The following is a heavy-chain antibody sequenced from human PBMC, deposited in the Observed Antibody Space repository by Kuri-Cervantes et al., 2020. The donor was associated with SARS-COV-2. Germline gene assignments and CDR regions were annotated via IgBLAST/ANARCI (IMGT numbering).Heavy chain of an antibody. CDR2: IYYSGST. CDR3: ARSSGVVIVVVTLNAYFDY. J-gene: IGHJ4*02. V-gene: IGHV4-39*07. D-gene: IGHD3-22*01. CDR1: GGPISSSSYY. Sequence: GSLRLSCTVSGGPISSSSYYWGWIRQPPGKGLEWIGSIYYSGSTNYNPSLKSRVTISVDTSKNQSSLKLSSVTAADTAVYYCARSSGVVIVVVTLNAYFDYWGQGTLVTVSS.